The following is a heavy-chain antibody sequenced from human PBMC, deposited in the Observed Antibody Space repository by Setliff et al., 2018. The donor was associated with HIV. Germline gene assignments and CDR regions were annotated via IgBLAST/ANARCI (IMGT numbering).Heavy chain of an antibody. Sequence: PSETLSLTCDVSGFSISSRYYWGWFRQPPGKGLEWIGSIYYSGSTYYNPSLKSRVTISVDTSKNQFSLKLSSVTAADTAVYYCARMYSGYDWSPAGARTRYFDYWGQGTLVTVSS. CDR2: IYYSGST. CDR1: GFSISSRYY. CDR3: ARMYSGYDWSPAGARTRYFDY. D-gene: IGHD5-12*01. J-gene: IGHJ4*02. V-gene: IGHV4-38-2*01.